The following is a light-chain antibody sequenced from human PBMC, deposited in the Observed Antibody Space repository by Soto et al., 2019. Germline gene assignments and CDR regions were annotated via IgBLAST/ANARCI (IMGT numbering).Light chain of an antibody. CDR1: QSVSNN. Sequence: EVVMTQSPATLSVSPGERATLSCRASQSVSNNLAWYQQKPGQAPRLLMYAASTRATGIPARFSGSRSGTEFTLTISSLQSEDFAVYYCQQYNNWSRTFGQGTKV. J-gene: IGKJ1*01. CDR3: QQYNNWSRT. CDR2: AAS. V-gene: IGKV3-15*01.